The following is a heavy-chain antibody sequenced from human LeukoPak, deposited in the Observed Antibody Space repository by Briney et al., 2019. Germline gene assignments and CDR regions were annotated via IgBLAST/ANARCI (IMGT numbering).Heavy chain of an antibody. Sequence: SGGSLRLSCAASGFTFSDYSMNWVRQAPGKGLEWLSYISTSSATIYYADSVKGRFTISRDNAKNSLYLQMNSLRAEDTAVYYCAKEVGETVTPFDYWGQGTLVTVSS. CDR1: GFTFSDYS. J-gene: IGHJ4*02. CDR2: ISTSSATI. D-gene: IGHD4-17*01. CDR3: AKEVGETVTPFDY. V-gene: IGHV3-48*01.